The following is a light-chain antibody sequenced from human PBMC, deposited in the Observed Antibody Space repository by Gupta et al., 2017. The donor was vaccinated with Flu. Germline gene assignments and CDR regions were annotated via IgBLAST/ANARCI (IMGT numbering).Light chain of an antibody. CDR3: ISYTSSSSL. CDR1: SSDVGGYNY. J-gene: IGLJ3*02. V-gene: IGLV2-14*01. Sequence: LTQPTTDAGSPGRSIIIYRTGTSSDVGGYNYVTWYQQHPRKAPKLMIYEVSNRPSGVSISFSDSKSGNTASLTISGLQAEDEADYYCISYTSSSSLFGGGTKLTVL. CDR2: EVS.